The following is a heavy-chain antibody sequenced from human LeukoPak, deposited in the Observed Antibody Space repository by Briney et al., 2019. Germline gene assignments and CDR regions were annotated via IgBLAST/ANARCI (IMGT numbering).Heavy chain of an antibody. J-gene: IGHJ5*02. CDR2: IYYSGST. Sequence: SETLSLTCTVSGGSISSYYWSWIRQPPGKGLEWIGYIYYSGSTNYNPSLKSRVTISVDTSKNQFSLKLSSVTAADTAVYYCARVGPREIQLWLNWFDPWGQGTLVTVSS. D-gene: IGHD5-18*01. V-gene: IGHV4-59*01. CDR3: ARVGPREIQLWLNWFDP. CDR1: GGSISSYY.